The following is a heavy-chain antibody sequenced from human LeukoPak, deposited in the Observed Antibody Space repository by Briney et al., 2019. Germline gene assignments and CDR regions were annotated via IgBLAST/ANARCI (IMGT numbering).Heavy chain of an antibody. CDR2: INHSGST. CDR1: GGSFSGYY. CDR3: ANSKSPHFWSGYSGPFDY. Sequence: SETLSLTCAVYGGSFSGYYWSWIRQPPGKGLEWIGEINHSGSTNYNPSPKSRITISVDTSKNQFSLKLSSVTAADTAVYYCANSKSPHFWSGYSGPFDYWGQGTLVTVSS. V-gene: IGHV4-34*01. D-gene: IGHD3-3*02. J-gene: IGHJ4*02.